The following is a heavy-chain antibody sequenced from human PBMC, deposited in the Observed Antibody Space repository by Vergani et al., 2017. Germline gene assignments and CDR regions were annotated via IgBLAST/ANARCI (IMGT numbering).Heavy chain of an antibody. D-gene: IGHD5-12*01. V-gene: IGHV3-66*03. CDR1: GFTVSSNY. CDR2: IYSGGST. J-gene: IGHJ6*02. CDR3: AKDGDVDIVATIWYYYYGMDV. Sequence: EVQLVESGGGLIQPGGSLRLSCAASGFTVSSNYMSWVRQAPGKGLEWVSVIYSGGSTYYADSVKGRFTISRDNSKNTLYLQMNSLRAEDTAVYYCAKDGDVDIVATIWYYYYGMDVWGQGTTVTVSS.